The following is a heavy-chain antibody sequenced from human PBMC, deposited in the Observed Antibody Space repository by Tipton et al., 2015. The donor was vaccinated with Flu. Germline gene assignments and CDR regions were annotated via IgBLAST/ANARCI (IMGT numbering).Heavy chain of an antibody. J-gene: IGHJ6*02. CDR2: ICPGDSDI. CDR3: ARLEYSSTQRPYAMDV. V-gene: IGHV5-51*01. CDR1: GYTFTDYW. Sequence: QLVQSGAEVKKSGESLKISCKTSGYTFTDYWIGWVRQVPGKGLEWMGIICPGDSDIRYGPSFEGQVTISVDKSINTAYLQWTSLQASDTAMYYCARLEYSSTQRPYAMDVWGPGTMVTVSS. D-gene: IGHD5-18*01.